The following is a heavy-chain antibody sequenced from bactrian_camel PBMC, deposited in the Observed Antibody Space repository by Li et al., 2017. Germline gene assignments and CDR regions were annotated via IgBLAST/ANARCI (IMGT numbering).Heavy chain of an antibody. CDR3: AATIARVAWDPGCPGRGSGFAY. CDR2: LSGSDTIS. CDR1: GLTISRYC. J-gene: IGHJ4*01. D-gene: IGHD3*01. V-gene: IGHV3S59*01. Sequence: DVQLVESGGGSVQAGGSLRLSCAASGLTISRYCMGWFRQNPGKERETVALSGSDTISTYADSVKGRFTISQGNAKNTLYLQMNSLKPEDTAMYYCAATIARVAWDPGCPGRGSGFAYWGQGTQVTVSS.